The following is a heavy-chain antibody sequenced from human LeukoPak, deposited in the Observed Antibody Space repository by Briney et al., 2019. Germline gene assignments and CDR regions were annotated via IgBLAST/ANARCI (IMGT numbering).Heavy chain of an antibody. V-gene: IGHV3-11*01. Sequence: GGSLRLSCAASGFKFSDYYMSWIRQAPGKGLEWVSYISSGSSTLHYADSVKGRFTISRDNAKNFLFLQMSSLRVEDTALYYCAKDSYGGSGSYYLYSFDMWGQGTVVTVSS. CDR1: GFKFSDYY. CDR2: ISSGSSTL. CDR3: AKDSYGGSGSYYLYSFDM. J-gene: IGHJ3*02. D-gene: IGHD3-10*01.